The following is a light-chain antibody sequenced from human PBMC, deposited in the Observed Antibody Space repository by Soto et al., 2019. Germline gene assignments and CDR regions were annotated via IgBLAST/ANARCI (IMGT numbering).Light chain of an antibody. Sequence: EIVLTQSPGTLSLYPGETATLSCRASQSLGGNNLAWYHHRPGQAPRLLIYDSSRRATGIPDRFSGSGSGTDYTLTISRLEPEEFAIYYCQQYSGSITFGQGTRLEIE. V-gene: IGKV3-20*01. CDR1: QSLGGNN. CDR3: QQYSGSIT. CDR2: DSS. J-gene: IGKJ5*01.